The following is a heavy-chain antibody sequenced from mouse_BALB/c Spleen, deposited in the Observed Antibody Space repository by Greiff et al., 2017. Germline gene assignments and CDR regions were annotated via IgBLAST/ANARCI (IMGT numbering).Heavy chain of an antibody. Sequence: DVKLVESGGGLVQPGGSLKLSCAASGFTFSSYGMSWVRQTPDKRLELVATINSNGGSTYYPDSVKGRFTISRDNAKNTLYLQMSSLKSEDTAMYYCARGEYYDYAWFAYWGQGTLVTVSA. CDR3: ARGEYYDYAWFAY. CDR1: GFTFSSYG. J-gene: IGHJ3*01. CDR2: INSNGGST. V-gene: IGHV5-6-3*01. D-gene: IGHD2-4*01.